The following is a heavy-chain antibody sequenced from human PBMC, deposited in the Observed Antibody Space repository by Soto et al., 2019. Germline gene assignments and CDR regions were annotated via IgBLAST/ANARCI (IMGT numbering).Heavy chain of an antibody. CDR1: ADTFTSYY. CDR2: INPNGGST. D-gene: IGHD3-22*01. CDR3: ASDGETYYYDSSGYYFAY. J-gene: IGHJ4*02. Sequence: ASVKVSCKAPADTFTSYYIHWVRQAPGHGLEWMGIINPNGGSTRFAQTFQGRITMTTDTSTSTVYMELRSLRSEDTAVYYCASDGETYYYDSSGYYFAYWGQGTLVTVSS. V-gene: IGHV1-46*01.